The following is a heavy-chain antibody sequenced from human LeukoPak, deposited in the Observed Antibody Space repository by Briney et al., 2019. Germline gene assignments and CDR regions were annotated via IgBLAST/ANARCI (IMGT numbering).Heavy chain of an antibody. D-gene: IGHD2-2*01. CDR3: ARAGGLGYCSSTSCSRLFAFDI. V-gene: IGHV4-4*07. CDR2: IYTSGST. CDR1: GGSISSYY. Sequence: SETLSLTCTVSGGSISSYYWSWIRQPAGKGLEWIGRIYTSGSTNYNPSLKSRVTMSVDTSKNQFSLKLSSVTAADTAVYYCARAGGLGYCSSTSCSRLFAFDIWGQGTMVTVSS. J-gene: IGHJ3*02.